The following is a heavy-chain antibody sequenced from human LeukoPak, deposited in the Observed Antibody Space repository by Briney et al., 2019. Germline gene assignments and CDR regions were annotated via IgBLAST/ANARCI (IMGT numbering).Heavy chain of an antibody. CDR3: ANTGYSSGWRHFDY. D-gene: IGHD6-19*01. CDR2: IRYDGSNK. J-gene: IGHJ4*02. V-gene: IGHV3-30*02. CDR1: GFTFSSYG. Sequence: GGSLRLSCAASGFTFSSYGMHWVRQAPGKGPEWVAFIRYDGSNKYYADSVKGRFTISRDNSKNTLYLRMNSLRAEDTAVYYCANTGYSSGWRHFDYWGQGTLVTVSS.